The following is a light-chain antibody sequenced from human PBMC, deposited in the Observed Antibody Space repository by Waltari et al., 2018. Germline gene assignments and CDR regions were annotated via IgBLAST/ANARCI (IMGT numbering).Light chain of an antibody. CDR3: QNYVRLPAT. V-gene: IGKV3-20*01. CDR1: QSVARA. Sequence: EIVLTQSPGTLSLSPGERATLSCRASQSVARALAWYQQKPGQPPRLLICNPYTRATGVPDRFSGGGSGTDFSLTISRLEPEDFAVYYCQNYVRLPATFGQGTKVEIK. J-gene: IGKJ1*01. CDR2: NPY.